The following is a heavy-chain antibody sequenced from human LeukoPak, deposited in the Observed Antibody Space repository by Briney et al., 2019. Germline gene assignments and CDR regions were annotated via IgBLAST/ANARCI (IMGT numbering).Heavy chain of an antibody. D-gene: IGHD5-12*01. V-gene: IGHV1-2*06. J-gene: IGHJ4*02. CDR2: INPNSGDT. CDR3: ARAAVGVVATGECDY. CDR1: GYTFTGYY. Sequence: ASVKVSCQASGYTFTGYYMHWVRQAPGQGLEWMGRINPNSGDTNYAQIFQGRVTMTRDPSISTAYMALSRLRSDDTAGYYCARAAVGVVATGECDYWGQGTLVTVSS.